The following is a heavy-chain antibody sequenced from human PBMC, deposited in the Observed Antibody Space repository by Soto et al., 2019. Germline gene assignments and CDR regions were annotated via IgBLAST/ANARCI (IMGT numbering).Heavy chain of an antibody. D-gene: IGHD3-3*01. CDR2: VYHTGRT. CDR1: GGSFKSGSYS. J-gene: IGHJ4*02. V-gene: IGHV4-61*01. CDR3: ARDFAYFDS. Sequence: TLSLTCTVSGGSFKSGSYSWSWIRQPPGKGLEWIRYVYHTGRTSYNPSLKSRVSISMDTSKNQFSLNLDSVTAADTAVYFCARDFAYFDSWGQGTLVTVSS.